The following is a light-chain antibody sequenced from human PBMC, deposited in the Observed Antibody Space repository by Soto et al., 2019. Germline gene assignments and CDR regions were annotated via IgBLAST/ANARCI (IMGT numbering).Light chain of an antibody. CDR3: QQRSIWTPLT. V-gene: IGKV3-11*01. CDR2: DAS. CDR1: QSVSSY. Sequence: EIVLPQSPATLSLSPGERATLAFITSQSVSSYLAWYQRKPGQAPRLLICDASNWATCIPARFSGSGSGPDFTLTIRRLESEDFAVYYCQQRSIWTPLTFGGGTKVDIK. J-gene: IGKJ4*01.